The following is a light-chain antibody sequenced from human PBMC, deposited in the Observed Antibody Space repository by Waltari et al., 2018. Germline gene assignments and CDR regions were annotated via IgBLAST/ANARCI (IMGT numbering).Light chain of an antibody. CDR3: QQTYRTWT. J-gene: IGKJ1*01. CDR1: QSISNN. Sequence: DIQMTQSPSSLSASVGDRVTITCRASQSISNNLNWYQQKPGKAPKLLIYATSVLQSGVPSRFSGRGSGTDFTLTISILQPEDFATYYCQQTYRTWTFGQGTAVEIK. CDR2: ATS. V-gene: IGKV1-39*01.